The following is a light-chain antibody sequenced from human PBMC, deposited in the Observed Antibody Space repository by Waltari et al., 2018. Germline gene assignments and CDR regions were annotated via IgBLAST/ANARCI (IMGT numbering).Light chain of an antibody. V-gene: IGLV1-44*01. CDR3: AVWDDSLNGRV. CDR2: SSN. Sequence: QSVLTQPPSASGTPGQRVTISCSGRNSNIGSNTVNWYQQLPGTAPKRLIYSSNQRPSGVPDRFSASTSGTSASLAISGLQSEDEADYYCAVWDDSLNGRVFGGGTKLTVL. J-gene: IGLJ3*02. CDR1: NSNIGSNT.